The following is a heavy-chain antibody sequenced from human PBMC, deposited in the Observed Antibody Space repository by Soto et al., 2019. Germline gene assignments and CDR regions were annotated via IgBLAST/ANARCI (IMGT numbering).Heavy chain of an antibody. Sequence: QVQLVQSGAEVKKPGSSVKVSCNASGGTFSSYAISWDRHAPGQGIEWMGGISPIFGTANYAQKFQGRVTLTADESTSTASMELRSLRSEDTDVYYCARVYRPVPQSAPGENYYYYNGMDVWYQGTTGTV. CDR2: ISPIFGTA. CDR3: ARVYRPVPQSAPGENYYYYNGMDV. J-gene: IGHJ6*02. CDR1: GGTFSSYA. D-gene: IGHD2-8*01. V-gene: IGHV1-69*01.